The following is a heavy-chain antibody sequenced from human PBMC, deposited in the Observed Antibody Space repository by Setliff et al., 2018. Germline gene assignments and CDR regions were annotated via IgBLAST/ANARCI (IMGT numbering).Heavy chain of an antibody. CDR3: ARDGGEY. V-gene: IGHV3-7*01. J-gene: IGHJ4*02. D-gene: IGHD3-16*01. CDR1: GFTVSSNY. Sequence: GGSLRLSCAASGFTVSSNYMSWVRQAPGKGLEWVANIKQDGSEKDYVDSVKGRLTISRDNAKKSLYLQMNSLRAEDTAVYYCARDGGEYWGQGTLVTVSS. CDR2: IKQDGSEK.